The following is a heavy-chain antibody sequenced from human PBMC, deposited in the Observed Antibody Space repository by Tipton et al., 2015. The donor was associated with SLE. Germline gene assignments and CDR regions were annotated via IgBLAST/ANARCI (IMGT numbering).Heavy chain of an antibody. CDR1: GGSISSSTYY. CDR3: ARGDSSSWEVNY. D-gene: IGHD6-13*01. J-gene: IGHJ4*02. Sequence: TLSLTCTVSGGSISSSTYYWGLIRQPPGKGLEWIGSIYYSGSTNYNPSLKSRVTISVDTSKNQISLKLISVTAADTAVYYCARGDSSSWEVNYWGQGTLDRVSS. CDR2: IYYSGST. V-gene: IGHV4-39*07.